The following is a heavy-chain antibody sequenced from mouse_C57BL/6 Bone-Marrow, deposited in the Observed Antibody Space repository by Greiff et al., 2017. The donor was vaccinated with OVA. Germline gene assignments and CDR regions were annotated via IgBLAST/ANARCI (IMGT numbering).Heavy chain of an antibody. CDR2: IWGVGGT. D-gene: IGHD1-1*01. V-gene: IGHV2-6*01. CDR1: GFSLTSYG. CDR3: ANLHYYGSSGFAY. Sequence: VQLVESGPGLVAPSQSLSITCTVSGFSLTSYGVDWVRQSPGKGLEWLGVIWGVGGTTYNSALNSRLSISKDNSTCQVFLKMNSLQTDDTAMYFCANLHYYGSSGFAYWGQGTLVTVSA. J-gene: IGHJ3*01.